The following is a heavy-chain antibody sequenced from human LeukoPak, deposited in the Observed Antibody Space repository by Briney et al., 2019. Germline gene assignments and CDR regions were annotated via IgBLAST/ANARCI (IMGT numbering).Heavy chain of an antibody. V-gene: IGHV3-23*01. Sequence: RTGGSLRLSCAASGFIFINYGMSWVRQAPGKGLEWVSAISGSTGSTYYADSVKGRFTISRDNPKNTLYLQMNSLRGEDTAVYYCARGYDFWSGYSFDYWGQGALVTVSS. J-gene: IGHJ4*02. CDR1: GFIFINYG. D-gene: IGHD3-3*01. CDR2: ISGSTGST. CDR3: ARGYDFWSGYSFDY.